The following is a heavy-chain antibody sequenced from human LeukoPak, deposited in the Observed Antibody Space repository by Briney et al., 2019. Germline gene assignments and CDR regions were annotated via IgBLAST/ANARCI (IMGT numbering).Heavy chain of an antibody. CDR3: ARDPESSDY. CDR2: ISSNGGST. Sequence: GGSLRLSCAASGFTFSSYAMHWVRQAPGKGLEYVSAISSNGGSTYYANSVKGRLTISRDNSKNTLYLQMGSLRAEDMAVYYCARDPESSDYWGQGTLVTVSS. D-gene: IGHD1-14*01. V-gene: IGHV3-64*01. CDR1: GFTFSSYA. J-gene: IGHJ4*02.